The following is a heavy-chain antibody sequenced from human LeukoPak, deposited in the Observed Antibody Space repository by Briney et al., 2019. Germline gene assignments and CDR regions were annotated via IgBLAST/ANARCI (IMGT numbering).Heavy chain of an antibody. Sequence: ASVKVSCKASGYTFTSYAMHWVRQAPGQRLEWMGWINAGNGNAKYSQKFQGRVTITRDTSASTAYMELSSLRSEDTAVYYCARGGRGYSGYASSHWGQGTLVTVSS. CDR1: GYTFTSYA. J-gene: IGHJ4*02. D-gene: IGHD5-12*01. CDR2: INAGNGNA. CDR3: ARGGRGYSGYASSH. V-gene: IGHV1-3*01.